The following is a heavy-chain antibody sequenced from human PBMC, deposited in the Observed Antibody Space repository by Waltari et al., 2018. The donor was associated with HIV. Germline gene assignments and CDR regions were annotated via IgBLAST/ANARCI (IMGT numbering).Heavy chain of an antibody. D-gene: IGHD3-10*01. V-gene: IGHV5-51*03. CDR1: GSTFTNYW. J-gene: IGHJ5*01. Sequence: EVRLVQSGAEVKRPGDSLKLSCKASGSTFTNYWIGWVGQTADKGLEWIGVIYPHTSRVIYNPSFHGRGGISTDWSTRRVFLEWRRLTALDTGVYYCARRPDYGGDWFDSWGQGTLVSVSS. CDR2: IYPHTSRV. CDR3: ARRPDYGGDWFDS.